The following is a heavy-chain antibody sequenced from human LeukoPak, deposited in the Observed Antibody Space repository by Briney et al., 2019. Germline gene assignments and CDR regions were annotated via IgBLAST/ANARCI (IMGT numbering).Heavy chain of an antibody. J-gene: IGHJ5*02. Sequence: GASVKVSCKASGYTFTSYDINWVRQATGQGLEWMGWMNPNSGNTGYVQKFQGRVTITRNTSISTAYMELSSLRSEDTAVYYCARVIKDVEDGYNWSPNWFDPWGQGTLVTVSS. CDR2: MNPNSGNT. V-gene: IGHV1-8*03. CDR3: ARVIKDVEDGYNWSPNWFDP. D-gene: IGHD5-24*01. CDR1: GYTFTSYD.